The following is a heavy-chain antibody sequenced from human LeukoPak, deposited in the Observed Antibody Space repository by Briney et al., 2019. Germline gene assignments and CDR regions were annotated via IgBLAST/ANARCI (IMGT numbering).Heavy chain of an antibody. CDR3: ARDAGGAWPFDY. CDR2: ISPTGEGT. Sequence: GGSLRLSCATSGFAFSNTGMTLVCQAPDRGLYWVSTISPTGEGTHYADSVKGRFTISRDNSKNTLSLFMDSLRADDTATYYCARDAGGAWPFDYWGQGTRVIVSS. J-gene: IGHJ4*02. D-gene: IGHD4-17*01. CDR1: GFAFSNTG. V-gene: IGHV3-23*01.